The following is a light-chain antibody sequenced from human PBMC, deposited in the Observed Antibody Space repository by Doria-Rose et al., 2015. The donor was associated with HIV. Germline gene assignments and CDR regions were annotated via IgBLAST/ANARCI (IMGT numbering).Light chain of an antibody. CDR1: QSFSSTY. J-gene: IGKJ1*01. V-gene: IGKV3-20*01. CDR3: HQYGTSWT. CDR2: DGS. Sequence: TQSPGTLSLSPGERATLSCRASQSFSSTYLAWYQQKPGQAPSLLIYDGSTRATGIPDRFSASGSGTDFALSINRLEPEDFALYYCHQYGTSWTFGQGTKVEI.